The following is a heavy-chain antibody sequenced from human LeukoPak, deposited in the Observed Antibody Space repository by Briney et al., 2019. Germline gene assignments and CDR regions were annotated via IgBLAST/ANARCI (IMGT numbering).Heavy chain of an antibody. J-gene: IGHJ4*02. V-gene: IGHV3-21*01. Sequence: GGSLRLSCAASGFTFSSYSMNWVRQAPGKGLEWVSSISSSSSYIYYADSVKGRFTISRDNAKNSLYLQMNSLRAEDTAVYYCARDILTGSRLFPFDYWGQGTLVTVSS. D-gene: IGHD3-9*01. CDR2: ISSSSSYI. CDR3: ARDILTGSRLFPFDY. CDR1: GFTFSSYS.